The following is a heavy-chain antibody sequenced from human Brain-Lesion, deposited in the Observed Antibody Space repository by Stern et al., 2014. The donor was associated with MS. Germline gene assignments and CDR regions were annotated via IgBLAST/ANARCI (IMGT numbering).Heavy chain of an antibody. Sequence: QVQLVQSGPGLVKPSQTLSLTCTVSGDSITSGGYYWSWIRQHPGRGLEWIGYLYYSGATFYNPSLKSRVTISLDTSQNQFSLRLSSVTAADTAIYYCARDWSGTSIHLAPAYGGHIRFDPWGQGILVTVSS. D-gene: IGHD5-18*01. V-gene: IGHV4-31*03. J-gene: IGHJ5*02. CDR3: ARDWSGTSIHLAPAYGGHIRFDP. CDR2: LYYSGAT. CDR1: GDSITSGGYY.